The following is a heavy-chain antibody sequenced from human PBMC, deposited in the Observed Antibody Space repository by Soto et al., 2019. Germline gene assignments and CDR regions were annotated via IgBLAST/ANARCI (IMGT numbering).Heavy chain of an antibody. V-gene: IGHV3-53*04. J-gene: IGHJ6*03. D-gene: IGHD1-7*01. CDR2: IYSGGST. Sequence: GGSLRLSCAASGFTVSSNYMSWVRQAPGKGLEWVSVIYSGGSTYYADSVKGRFTISRHNSKNTLYLQMNSLRAEDTAVYYCAREYGENWNYPPYYYHYYMDVWGQGTTVTVSS. CDR1: GFTVSSNY. CDR3: AREYGENWNYPPYYYHYYMDV.